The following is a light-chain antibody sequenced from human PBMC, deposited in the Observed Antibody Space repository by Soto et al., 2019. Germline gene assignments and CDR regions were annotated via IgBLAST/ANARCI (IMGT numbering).Light chain of an antibody. J-gene: IGLJ2*01. V-gene: IGLV2-14*01. CDR1: SSDVDAYTS. CDR3: RSYTSSNTLVV. CDR2: EVS. Sequence: QSALTQPASVSGSPGQSITISCPGTSSDVDAYTSVFRFQQHPGKAPKVMTYEVSNRPSGVSNPVSGSKSDNTASLTISGLQAEDGAHYYSRSYTSSNTLVVFGGGTKLTVL.